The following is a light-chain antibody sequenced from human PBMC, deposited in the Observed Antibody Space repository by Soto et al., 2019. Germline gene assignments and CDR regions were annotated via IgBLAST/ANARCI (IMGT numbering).Light chain of an antibody. CDR2: SNN. J-gene: IGLJ2*01. CDR1: SSNIGSNT. CDR3: ATWDDSLYCPV. V-gene: IGLV1-44*01. Sequence: QSVLTQPPSASGTPGQRVTISCSGSSSNIGSNTLNWYQQLPGTAPKLLIYSNNQRPSGVPDRLSGSKSGTTASLAISGLPYEDEADYYCATWDDSLYCPVFGGGTKVTVL.